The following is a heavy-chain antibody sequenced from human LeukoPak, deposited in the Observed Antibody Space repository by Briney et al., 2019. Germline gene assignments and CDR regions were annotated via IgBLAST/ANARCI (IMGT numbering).Heavy chain of an antibody. CDR2: IRQDGGEK. Sequence: GGSLRLCCAASGFTFSTYWMSWVRQAPGKGLEWVANIRQDGGEKYCVDSVKGRFTISRDNAKNSLYLQMNSLRGEDTAVYYCTRVDHVTSGYAWDYWGQGTLVTVSS. CDR1: GFTFSTYW. CDR3: TRVDHVTSGYAWDY. V-gene: IGHV3-7*04. D-gene: IGHD3-22*01. J-gene: IGHJ4*02.